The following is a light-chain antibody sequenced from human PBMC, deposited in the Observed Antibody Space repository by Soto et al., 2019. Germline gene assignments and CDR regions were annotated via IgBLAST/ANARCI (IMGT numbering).Light chain of an antibody. CDR1: NIGTKN. CDR2: ADT. V-gene: IGLV3-21*02. CDR3: QVWDSSRDRGV. J-gene: IGLJ3*02. Sequence: SSELTQTPSVSVAPGQTARMTCGGTNIGTKNVHWYQQRPGQAPVLVVYADTDRPSGIPERFSGSNSGNTAALTISRVEAGDEADYFCQVWDSSRDRGVFGGGTKLTVL.